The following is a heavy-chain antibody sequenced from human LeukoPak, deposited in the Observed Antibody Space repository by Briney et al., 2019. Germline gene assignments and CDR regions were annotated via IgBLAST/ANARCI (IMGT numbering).Heavy chain of an antibody. CDR1: GGSISSYY. D-gene: IGHD6-13*01. J-gene: IGHJ4*02. V-gene: IGHV4-59*08. CDR2: IYYSGNT. CDR3: ARHYSSRKRTPFDY. Sequence: MTSETLSLTCTVSGGSISSYYWSWIRQPPGKGLEWIGYIYYSGNTYYNPSLKSRVTISVDTSKNQFSLKLSSVTAADTAVYYCARHYSSRKRTPFDYWGQGTLVTVSS.